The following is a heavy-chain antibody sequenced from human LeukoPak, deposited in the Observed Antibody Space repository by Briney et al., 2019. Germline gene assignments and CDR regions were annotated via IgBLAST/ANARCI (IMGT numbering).Heavy chain of an antibody. CDR3: ARDGVEQWLAKGNYFDY. D-gene: IGHD6-19*01. CDR1: GGTFSSYA. Sequence: SVKVSCKASGGTFSSYAISWVRQAPGQGLEWMGGIIPIFGTANYAQKFQGRVTITADESTSTAYMELSSLRSEDTAVYYCARDGVEQWLAKGNYFDYWGQGTLVTVSS. V-gene: IGHV1-69*13. J-gene: IGHJ4*02. CDR2: IIPIFGTA.